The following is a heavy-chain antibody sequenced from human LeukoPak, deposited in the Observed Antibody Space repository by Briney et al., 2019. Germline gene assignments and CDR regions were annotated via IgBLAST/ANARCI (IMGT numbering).Heavy chain of an antibody. CDR1: GYSFTSYW. V-gene: IGHV5-51*01. J-gene: IGHJ6*02. CDR3: ARVDTAMVTPSGLYYYYGMDV. CDR2: IYPGDSDT. Sequence: RGASLKISCKGSGYSFTSYWIGWVRQMPGKGLEWMGIIYPGDSDTRYSPSFQGQVTISADKSISTAYLQWSSLKASDTAMYYCARVDTAMVTPSGLYYYYGMDVWGQGTTVTVSS. D-gene: IGHD5-18*01.